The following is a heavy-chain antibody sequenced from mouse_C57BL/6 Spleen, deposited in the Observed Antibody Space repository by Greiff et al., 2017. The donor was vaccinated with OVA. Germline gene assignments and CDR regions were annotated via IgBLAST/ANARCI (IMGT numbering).Heavy chain of an antibody. V-gene: IGHV1-55*01. Sequence: QVQLKQPGAELVKPGASVKMSCKASGYTFTSYWITWVKQRPGQGLEWIGDIYPGSGSTNYNEKFKSKATLTVDTSSSTAYMQLSSLTSEDSAVYYCARDVYYDYDGAWFAYWGQGTLVTVSA. CDR1: GYTFTSYW. J-gene: IGHJ3*01. CDR2: IYPGSGST. D-gene: IGHD2-4*01. CDR3: ARDVYYDYDGAWFAY.